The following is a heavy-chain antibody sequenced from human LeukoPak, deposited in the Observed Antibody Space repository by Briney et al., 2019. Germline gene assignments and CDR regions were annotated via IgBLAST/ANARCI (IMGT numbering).Heavy chain of an antibody. CDR2: IYPGDSDT. CDR1: GYSSTSYW. CDR3: ASPGYSSSWYGGY. V-gene: IGHV5-51*01. J-gene: IGHJ4*02. Sequence: GESLKVSCKGSGYSSTSYWIGWVRQMPGKGLEWMGIIYPGDSDTRYSPSFQGQVTISADKSISTAYLQWSSLKASDTAMYYCASPGYSSSWYGGYWGQGTLVTVSS. D-gene: IGHD6-13*01.